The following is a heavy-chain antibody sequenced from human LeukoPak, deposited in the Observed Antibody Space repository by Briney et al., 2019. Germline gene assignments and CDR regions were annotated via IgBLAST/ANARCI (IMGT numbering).Heavy chain of an antibody. V-gene: IGHV1-69*05. Sequence: SVKVSCKASGGTFTSYAISWVRQAPGQGLEWVGGIIPIFGTANYAHKCQGRVTITTDESPSTAYMELSSLRSEDTAVYYCARDPGGYSYGYGLYYMDVWGKGTTVTVSS. J-gene: IGHJ6*03. CDR2: IIPIFGTA. D-gene: IGHD5-18*01. CDR1: GGTFTSYA. CDR3: ARDPGGYSYGYGLYYMDV.